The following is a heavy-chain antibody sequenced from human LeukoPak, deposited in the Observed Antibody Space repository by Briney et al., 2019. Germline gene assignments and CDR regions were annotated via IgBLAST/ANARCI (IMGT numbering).Heavy chain of an antibody. CDR2: ISSSGSAI. D-gene: IGHD3-22*01. V-gene: IGHV3-48*03. J-gene: IGHJ4*02. Sequence: PGGSLRLSCAASGFTFSSYEMNWVRQAPGKGLEWVSFISSSGSAIHYADSVRGRFTISRDNAKNSLYLQMSRLRAEDPAVYYCAREKLSFFDSSGYFDYWGQGTLVTVSS. CDR3: AREKLSFFDSSGYFDY. CDR1: GFTFSSYE.